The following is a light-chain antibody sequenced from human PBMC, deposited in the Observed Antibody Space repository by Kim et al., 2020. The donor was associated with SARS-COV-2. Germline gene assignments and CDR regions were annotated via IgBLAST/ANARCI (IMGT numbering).Light chain of an antibody. Sequence: GRSITIACTGTSSDIGGFDYVSWYHQRPGTAPQLLISCGTHRPSGFPDRFSGSKAGNTASLPISARQAEDEADYYCSSYTTIYSYVFGTGPKVTVL. CDR3: SSYTTIYSYV. J-gene: IGLJ1*01. CDR1: SSDIGGFDY. CDR2: CGT. V-gene: IGLV2-14*03.